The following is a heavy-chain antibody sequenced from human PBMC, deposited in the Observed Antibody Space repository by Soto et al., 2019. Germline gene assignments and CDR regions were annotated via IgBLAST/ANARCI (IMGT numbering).Heavy chain of an antibody. J-gene: IGHJ1*01. V-gene: IGHV3-23*01. CDR2: ITRSGSEA. Sequence: GGSLRLSCAASGFTFSVSAMSWVRQAPGKGLEHVASITRSGSEAFYGDSVRGRFSMSRDNSKNMLILEMNSLRVEDTARYYCAKEGSASGWYWASWGQGXLLTGST. CDR3: AKEGSASGWYWAS. CDR1: GFTFSVSA. D-gene: IGHD6-19*01.